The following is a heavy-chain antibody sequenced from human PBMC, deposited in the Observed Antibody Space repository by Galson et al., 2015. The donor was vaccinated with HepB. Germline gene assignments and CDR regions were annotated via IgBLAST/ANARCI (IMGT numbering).Heavy chain of an antibody. Sequence: SLRLSCAAPGFTFSSYSMNWVRQAPGKGLEWVSYISSSSSTIYYADSVKGRFTISRDNAKNSLYLQMNSLRAEDTAVYYCARDLYYGNYYGMDVWGQGTTVTVSS. CDR3: ARDLYYGNYYGMDV. V-gene: IGHV3-48*01. J-gene: IGHJ6*02. D-gene: IGHD3-16*01. CDR2: ISSSSSTI. CDR1: GFTFSSYS.